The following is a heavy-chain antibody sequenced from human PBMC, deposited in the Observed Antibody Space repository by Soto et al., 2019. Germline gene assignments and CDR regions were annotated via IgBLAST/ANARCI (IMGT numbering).Heavy chain of an antibody. J-gene: IGHJ4*02. CDR3: VKEGSGWSYLDH. CDR2: IYHSGSI. V-gene: IGHV4-4*02. Sequence: QVQLQESGPGLVKPSETLSLSCVVSSGSISSTNWWSWVRQPPGRGLEWIGAIYHSGSINYNPSLRSRVTISVDKSKNQFSLNLISVTAADTAVYFCVKEGSGWSYLDHWGQGILVTVSS. CDR1: SGSISSTNW. D-gene: IGHD6-19*01.